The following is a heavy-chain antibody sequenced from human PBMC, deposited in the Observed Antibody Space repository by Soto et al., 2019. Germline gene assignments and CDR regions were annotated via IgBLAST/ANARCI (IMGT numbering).Heavy chain of an antibody. CDR3: ARVTTFYDILTSSYALNYFDY. CDR2: IYAGGNT. J-gene: IGHJ4*02. V-gene: IGHV3-53*01. Sequence: PGGSLRLSXAASGFSVTSNYMTWVRQAPGKGLECVSVIYAGGNTYYPDSVKGRFTISSDNSKNTLFLQMNNLRAEDTAVYYCARVTTFYDILTSSYALNYFDYWGQGTRVTVSS. CDR1: GFSVTSNY. D-gene: IGHD3-9*01.